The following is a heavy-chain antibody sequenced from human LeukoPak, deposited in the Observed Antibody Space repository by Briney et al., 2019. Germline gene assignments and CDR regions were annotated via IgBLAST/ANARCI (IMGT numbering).Heavy chain of an antibody. D-gene: IGHD6-19*01. CDR2: IYYSGST. V-gene: IGHV4-39*07. CDR3: ARDAVAVLKYFQH. CDR1: GGSISSSSYY. J-gene: IGHJ1*01. Sequence: SETLSLTCTVSGGSISSSSYYWGWIRQPPGKGLEWIGSIYYSGSTYYNPSLKSRVTISVDTSKNQFSLELSSVTAADTAVYYCARDAVAVLKYFQHWGQGTLVTVSS.